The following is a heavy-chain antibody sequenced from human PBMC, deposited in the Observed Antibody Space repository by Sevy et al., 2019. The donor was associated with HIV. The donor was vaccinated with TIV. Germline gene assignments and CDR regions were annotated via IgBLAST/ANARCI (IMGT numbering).Heavy chain of an antibody. Sequence: GGSLRLSCAASGFTVSSTYMSWVRQAPGKGLEWVAVISYDGSSKYYPDSVKDRFTISRDNAKNTLYLQMNRLRPEDTAVYFCAILGVDCVSTNCYGMRSLSFDFWGQGTLVTVSS. CDR2: ISYDGSSK. J-gene: IGHJ4*02. V-gene: IGHV3-30-3*01. D-gene: IGHD2-2*01. CDR1: GFTVSSTY. CDR3: AILGVDCVSTNCYGMRSLSFDF.